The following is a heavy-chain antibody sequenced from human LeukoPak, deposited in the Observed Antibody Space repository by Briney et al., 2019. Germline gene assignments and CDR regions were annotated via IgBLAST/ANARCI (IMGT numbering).Heavy chain of an antibody. V-gene: IGHV3-33*01. CDR3: ARDYGIYDFDY. CDR2: IWYDGSNN. CDR1: GFTFSSYG. J-gene: IGHJ4*02. D-gene: IGHD5-12*01. Sequence: GGSLRLSCAASGFTFSSYGMHWVRQAPGKGLEWVAVIWYDGSNNYYADSVKGRFTISRDNSKNTLYLQMNSLRAEDTAVYYCARDYGIYDFDYWGQGTLVTVSS.